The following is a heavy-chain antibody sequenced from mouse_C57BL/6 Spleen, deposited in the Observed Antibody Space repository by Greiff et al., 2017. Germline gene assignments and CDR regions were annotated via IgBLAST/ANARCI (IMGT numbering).Heavy chain of an antibody. CDR1: GYTFTDHT. CDR3: ASQVYYYGSSYVAMDY. V-gene: IGHV1-78*01. J-gene: IGHJ4*01. D-gene: IGHD1-1*01. CDR2: IYPRDGST. Sequence: VQLQQSDAELVKPGASVKISCKVSGYTFTDHTIHWMKQRPEQGLEWIGYIYPRDGSTKYNEKFKGKATLTADKSSSTAYMQLNSLTSEDSAVYFCASQVYYYGSSYVAMDYWGQGTSVTVSS.